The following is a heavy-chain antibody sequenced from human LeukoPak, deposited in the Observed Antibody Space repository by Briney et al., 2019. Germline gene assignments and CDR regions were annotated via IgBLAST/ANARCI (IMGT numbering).Heavy chain of an antibody. D-gene: IGHD3-16*01. CDR3: VKDRAYNYAYWNYGMDV. V-gene: IGHV3-64D*09. J-gene: IGHJ6*02. CDR2: IGSNGGST. Sequence: PGGSLRLSCSASGFPFSRYSMHWVRQAPGKGLEYVSAIGSNGGSTYYADSVQGRFTISRENSKNTLFLQMSSLRPEDTAVDYCVKDRAYNYAYWNYGMDVWGQGTTVTVSS. CDR1: GFPFSRYS.